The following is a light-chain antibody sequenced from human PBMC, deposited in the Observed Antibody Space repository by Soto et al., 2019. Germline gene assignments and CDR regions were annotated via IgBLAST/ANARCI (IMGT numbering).Light chain of an antibody. CDR1: QSIGSN. Sequence: EIVLTQSPATLSVSPGERATLSCWASQSIGSNLGWYRQKPGQPPRLLIYGASTRASGIPARFSGSGSGTEFTLTISSLQSEDFAVYYCQQYDDWPPTFGQGTKVEVK. CDR3: QQYDDWPPT. V-gene: IGKV3-15*01. CDR2: GAS. J-gene: IGKJ1*01.